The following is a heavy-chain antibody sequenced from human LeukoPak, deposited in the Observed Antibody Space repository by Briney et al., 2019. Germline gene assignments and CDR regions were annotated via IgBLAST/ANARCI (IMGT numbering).Heavy chain of an antibody. CDR3: ARDPPSISGYYLYYFDY. J-gene: IGHJ4*02. CDR2: ISYGGSNK. V-gene: IGHV3-30-3*01. Sequence: PGGSLRLSCAASGFTFSSSAMHWVSQAPGKGLEWVAVISYGGSNKYYADSVKGRFTISRDNYKNTLYLQMNSLRAEDTDVYYCARDPPSISGYYLYYFDYWGQGTLVTVSS. CDR1: GFTFSSSA. D-gene: IGHD3-22*01.